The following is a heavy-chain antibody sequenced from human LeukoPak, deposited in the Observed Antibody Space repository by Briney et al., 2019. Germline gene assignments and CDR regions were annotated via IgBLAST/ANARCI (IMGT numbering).Heavy chain of an antibody. CDR3: AINWGVYFDY. CDR1: GDSVSSSTAA. J-gene: IGHJ4*02. Sequence: SQTLSLTCAISGDSVSSSTAAWNWIRQSPSRGLEWLGRTYFRSKWYYGYAPSLQGRLTINPDTSKNQFSLQLNSVTPEDTAIYYCAINWGVYFDYWSQGTLVTVSA. CDR2: TYFRSKWYY. D-gene: IGHD7-27*01. V-gene: IGHV6-1*01.